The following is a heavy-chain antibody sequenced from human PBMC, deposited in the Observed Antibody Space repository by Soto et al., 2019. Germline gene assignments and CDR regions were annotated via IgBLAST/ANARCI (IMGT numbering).Heavy chain of an antibody. CDR1: GASISSSY. CDR2: VYYSGST. J-gene: IGHJ3*02. CDR3: ARGYYDSRGQSNTFDI. D-gene: IGHD3-22*01. V-gene: IGHV4-59*01. Sequence: QVQLQESGPGLVKPSETLSLTCTVSGASISSSYWSWIRQSPGKGLEWIGYVYYSGSTNYNPSLKSRFTISVDTSKNQFSLKLSSVTAADTAVYYCARGYYDSRGQSNTFDIWGQGTMVTVSS.